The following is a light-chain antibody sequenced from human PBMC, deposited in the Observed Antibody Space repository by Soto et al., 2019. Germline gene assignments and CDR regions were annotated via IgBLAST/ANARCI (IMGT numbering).Light chain of an antibody. CDR2: AAS. V-gene: IGKV3-11*01. CDR3: HQHGTSPFT. J-gene: IGKJ3*01. Sequence: EIVLTQSPDTLSLSPGERATLSCRASQSVTSALVWYQQKLGQAPRLLIYAASSRATGIPARFSGSGSGTDFTLTISSLEPEDYAVYYCHQHGTSPFTFGPGTKVD. CDR1: QSVTSA.